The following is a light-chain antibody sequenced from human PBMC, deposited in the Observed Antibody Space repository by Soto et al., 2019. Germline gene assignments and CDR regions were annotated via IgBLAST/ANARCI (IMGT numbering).Light chain of an antibody. J-gene: IGKJ1*01. CDR1: QSVSSQ. Sequence: EIVLTQSPATLSLSPGERATLSCRASQSVSSQLAWYQQKPGQAPRLLIYDSLNRATGIPARFSGSGSGTDFTLTISSLEPEDFAVYYCQQRYNWPWTFGQGTKVDIK. CDR3: QQRYNWPWT. V-gene: IGKV3-11*01. CDR2: DSL.